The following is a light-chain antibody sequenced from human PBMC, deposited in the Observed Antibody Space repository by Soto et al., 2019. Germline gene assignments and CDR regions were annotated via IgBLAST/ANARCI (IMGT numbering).Light chain of an antibody. Sequence: EIVLTQSPGTLALSPGDRATLSCRASQSVSSSYLAWYQQKPGQAPRLLIYGASSRATGIPDRFSGSGSGTDFTLTISRLEPEDFAVYYCQQYGSSPRTFGQGTKVHIK. CDR2: GAS. CDR1: QSVSSSY. CDR3: QQYGSSPRT. V-gene: IGKV3-20*01. J-gene: IGKJ1*01.